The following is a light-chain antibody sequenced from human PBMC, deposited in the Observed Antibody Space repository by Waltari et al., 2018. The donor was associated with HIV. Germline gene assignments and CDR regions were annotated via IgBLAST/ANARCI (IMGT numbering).Light chain of an antibody. V-gene: IGLV2-23*01. CDR2: EGD. CDR3: CSYAGSSTYVV. CDR1: SSDVGSYNF. J-gene: IGLJ2*01. Sequence: QSALTQPASVSGSPGQSITISCTGTSSDVGSYNFVSWYQQHPGNAPKLIIYEGDKRPSGVSYRFSGSKSGSTASLTISGLQAGDEADYYCCSYAGSSTYVVFGGGTQLTVL.